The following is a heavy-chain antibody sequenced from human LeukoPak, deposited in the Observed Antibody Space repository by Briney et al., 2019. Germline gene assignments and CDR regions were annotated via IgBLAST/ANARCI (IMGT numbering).Heavy chain of an antibody. CDR2: IYPGDSDT. Sequence: GESLKISCEGSGYSFTSYWIGWVRQMPGKGLEWMGIIYPGDSDTRYSPSFQGQVTISADKSISTAYLQWSSLKASDTAMYYCARGLAPLYYYYGMDVWGQGTTVTVSS. CDR1: GYSFTSYW. V-gene: IGHV5-51*01. CDR3: ARGLAPLYYYYGMDV. J-gene: IGHJ6*02.